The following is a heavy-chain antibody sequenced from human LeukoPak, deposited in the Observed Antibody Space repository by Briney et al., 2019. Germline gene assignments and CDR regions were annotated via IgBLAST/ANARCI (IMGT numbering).Heavy chain of an antibody. Sequence: GGSLRLSCAASGFTFSSYWMSWVRQAPGKGLEWVANIKQDGSEKYYADSVKGRFTISRDNAKNSLYLQMNSLRAEDTAVYYCARDRPDTAMPFVSYYYGMDVWGQGTTVTVSS. CDR2: IKQDGSEK. CDR3: ARDRPDTAMPFVSYYYGMDV. D-gene: IGHD5-18*01. J-gene: IGHJ6*02. CDR1: GFTFSSYW. V-gene: IGHV3-7*01.